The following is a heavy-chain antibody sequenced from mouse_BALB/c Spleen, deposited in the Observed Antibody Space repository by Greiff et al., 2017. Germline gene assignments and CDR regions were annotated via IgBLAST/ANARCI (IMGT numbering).Heavy chain of an antibody. CDR1: GFAFSSYD. CDR2: ISSGGGST. J-gene: IGHJ4*01. Sequence: EVKLMESGGGLVKPGGSLKLSCAASGFAFSSYDMSWVRQTPEKRLEWVAYISSGGGSTYYPDTVKGRFTISRGNAKNTLYLQMSSLKSEDTAMYYCARQYYGNYYYAMDYWGQGTSVTVSS. V-gene: IGHV5-12-1*01. CDR3: ARQYYGNYYYAMDY. D-gene: IGHD2-1*01.